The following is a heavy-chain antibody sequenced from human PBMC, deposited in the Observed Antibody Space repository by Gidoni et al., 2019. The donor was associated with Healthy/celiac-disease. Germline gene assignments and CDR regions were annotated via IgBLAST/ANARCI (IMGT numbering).Heavy chain of an antibody. J-gene: IGHJ6*03. V-gene: IGHV4-34*01. D-gene: IGHD6-19*01. CDR1: GGSFSGYY. CDR3: ARGRLFVGVKGAGTVRRYYMDV. Sequence: QVQLQQWGAGLLKPSETLSLTCTVYGGSFSGYYWSWIRQPPGQGLAWSGEINHSGSPDYTPSLKSRVTISVDTSKNQFSLKLSSVTAADTAVYYCARGRLFVGVKGAGTVRRYYMDVWGKGTTVTVSS. CDR2: INHSGSP.